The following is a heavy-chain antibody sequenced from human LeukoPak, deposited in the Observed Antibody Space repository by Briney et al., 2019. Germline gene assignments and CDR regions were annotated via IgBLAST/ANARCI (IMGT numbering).Heavy chain of an antibody. J-gene: IGHJ4*02. Sequence: PSETLSLTCTVSGGSISSYYWSWIRQPPGKGLEWIGYIYYSGSTNYNPSLKSRVTISIDTSKNQFSLELSSVTAADTAVYYCARGYYGGNSGYYFDYWGQGTLVTVSS. D-gene: IGHD4-23*01. V-gene: IGHV4-59*01. CDR1: GGSISSYY. CDR3: ARGYYGGNSGYYFDY. CDR2: IYYSGST.